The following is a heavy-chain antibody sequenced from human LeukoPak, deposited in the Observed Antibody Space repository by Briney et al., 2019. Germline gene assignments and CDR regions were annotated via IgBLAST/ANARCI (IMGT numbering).Heavy chain of an antibody. CDR1: GGSISSYY. Sequence: PSETLSLTCTVSGGSISSYYWSWIRQPAGKGLEWIGRLYTSGSTNYNPSLKSRVTVSVDTSKNQFSLKLSSVTAADTAVYYCARSTPGISYYYFDYWGQGTLVTVSS. D-gene: IGHD1-1*01. V-gene: IGHV4-4*07. CDR2: LYTSGST. J-gene: IGHJ4*02. CDR3: ARSTPGISYYYFDY.